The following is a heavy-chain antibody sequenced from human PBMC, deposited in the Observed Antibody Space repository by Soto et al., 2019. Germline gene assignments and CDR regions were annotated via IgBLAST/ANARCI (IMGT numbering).Heavy chain of an antibody. J-gene: IGHJ2*01. CDR2: INPNSGGT. V-gene: IGHV1-2*04. CDR3: ARDQVGEVRGDTVGYFDL. Sequence: QVQLVQSGAEVKKPGASVKVSCKASGYTFTGYYMHWVRQAPGQGLEWMGWINPNSGGTNYAQKFQGWVTMTRDTSISTAYRELSRLRSDDTAVYYCARDQVGEVRGDTVGYFDLWGRGTLVTVSS. D-gene: IGHD3-10*01. CDR1: GYTFTGYY.